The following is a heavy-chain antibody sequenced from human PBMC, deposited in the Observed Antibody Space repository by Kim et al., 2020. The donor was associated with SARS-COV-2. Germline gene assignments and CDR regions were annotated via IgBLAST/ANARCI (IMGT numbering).Heavy chain of an antibody. CDR3: ARDPTILWFGESPVGYYYYYGMDV. J-gene: IGHJ6*02. Sequence: GGSLRLSCAASGFTFSSYSMNWVRQAPGKGLEWVSSISSSSSYIYYADSVKGRFTISRDNAKNSLYLQMNSLRAEDTAVYYCARDPTILWFGESPVGYYYYYGMDVWGQGTTVTVSS. V-gene: IGHV3-21*01. D-gene: IGHD3-10*01. CDR1: GFTFSSYS. CDR2: ISSSSSYI.